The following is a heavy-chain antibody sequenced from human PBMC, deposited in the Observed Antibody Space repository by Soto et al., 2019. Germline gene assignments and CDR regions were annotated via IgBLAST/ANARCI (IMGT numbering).Heavy chain of an antibody. Sequence: EVQLLESGGGLVQPGGSLRLSCAASGFTFSSYAMSWVRQAPGKWLEWVSAISGSDNSTYYADSVKGRFTISRDSYKNTMYLQLNSLRADDTAVYYCAPMGVCGPGTTVTVSS. CDR2: ISGSDNST. J-gene: IGHJ6*02. CDR3: APMGV. CDR1: GFTFSSYA. V-gene: IGHV3-23*01.